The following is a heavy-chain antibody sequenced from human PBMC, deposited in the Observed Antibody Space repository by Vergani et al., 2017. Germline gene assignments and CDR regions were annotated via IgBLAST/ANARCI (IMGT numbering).Heavy chain of an antibody. V-gene: IGHV1-2*02. CDR2: ISPKTGDT. D-gene: IGHD1-26*01. Sequence: QVQLMQSGPVMKKPGGSMKVSCQASESTFSDYNIHWVRQAPGQGLQWMGGISPKTGDTDYLQRFQDRVTMTREASTKTVYLKMTPLTSDDTAIYYCAHSWNFGRRDWFDSWGPGTLVTVSS. CDR1: ESTFSDYN. CDR3: AHSWNFGRRDWFDS. J-gene: IGHJ5*01.